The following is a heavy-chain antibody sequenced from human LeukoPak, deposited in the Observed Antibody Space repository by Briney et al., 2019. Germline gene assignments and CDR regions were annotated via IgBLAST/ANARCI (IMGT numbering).Heavy chain of an antibody. D-gene: IGHD6-13*01. CDR2: IYYSGST. Sequence: PSQTLSLTCTVSGGSISSGGYYWSWIRQHPGKGLEWIGYIYYSGSTNYNPFLKSRVTISVDTSKNQFSLKLSSVTAADTAVYYCARPIPSAGWFDPWGQGTLVTVSS. CDR3: ARPIPSAGWFDP. CDR1: GGSISSGGYY. V-gene: IGHV4-31*03. J-gene: IGHJ5*02.